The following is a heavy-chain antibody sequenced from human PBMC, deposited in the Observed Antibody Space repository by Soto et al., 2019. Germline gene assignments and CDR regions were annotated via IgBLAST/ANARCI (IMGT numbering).Heavy chain of an antibody. D-gene: IGHD2-15*01. CDR3: TSSSVSDIVVVAAASEPDY. CDR1: GFTFKSNA. V-gene: IGHV3-30*04. CDR2: ISYDGSNK. J-gene: IGHJ4*02. Sequence: QVQLVESGGGVVQPGRSLRLSCAASGFTFKSNAMHWVRQAPGKGLEWVAVISYDGSNKHYTDSVKGRFTISRDNSKNTLYLQMNGLRPEDTAVYYCTSSSVSDIVVVAAASEPDYWGQGTLVTVSS.